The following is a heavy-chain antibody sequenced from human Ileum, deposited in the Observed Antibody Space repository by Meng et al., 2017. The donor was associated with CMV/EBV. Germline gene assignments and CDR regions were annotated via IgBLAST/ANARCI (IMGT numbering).Heavy chain of an antibody. D-gene: IGHD2-2*01. CDR2: IKQDGSEK. Sequence: GEFLKISCAASGFTLSSYLLSWVRQAPGKGLEGVGNIKQDGSEKYYVDSVKGRFTISRDNAKNSLYLQMNSLRAEDTAVYYCASVYCSSTSCPFDYWGQGTLVTVSS. CDR1: GFTLSSYL. CDR3: ASVYCSSTSCPFDY. J-gene: IGHJ4*02. V-gene: IGHV3-7*01.